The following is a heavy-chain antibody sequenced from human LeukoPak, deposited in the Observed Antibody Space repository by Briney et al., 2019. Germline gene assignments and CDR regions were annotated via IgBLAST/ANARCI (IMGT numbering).Heavy chain of an antibody. V-gene: IGHV1-69*06. J-gene: IGHJ4*02. Sequence: SVKVSCKASGGTFSSYAISWVRQAPGQGLEWMGRIIPIFGTANYAQKFQGRVTITADKSTSTAYMELSSLRSEDTAVCYCARDGPSGSFPPPFDYWGQGTLVTVSS. D-gene: IGHD1-26*01. CDR3: ARDGPSGSFPPPFDY. CDR1: GGTFSSYA. CDR2: IIPIFGTA.